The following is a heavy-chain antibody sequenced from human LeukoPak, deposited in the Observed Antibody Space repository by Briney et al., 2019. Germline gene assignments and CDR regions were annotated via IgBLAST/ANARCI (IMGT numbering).Heavy chain of an antibody. D-gene: IGHD3-3*01. J-gene: IGHJ5*02. V-gene: IGHV5-51*01. CDR1: GYSFTSYW. CDR3: ARLSDFWSGYYTGWFDP. CDR2: IYPGDSDT. Sequence: GESLKISCKGSGYSFTSYWIGWVRQMPGKGLEWMGIIYPGDSDTRYSPSFQGQVTISADKSISTAYLQWSSLKASDTAMYCCARLSDFWSGYYTGWFDPWGQGTLVTVSS.